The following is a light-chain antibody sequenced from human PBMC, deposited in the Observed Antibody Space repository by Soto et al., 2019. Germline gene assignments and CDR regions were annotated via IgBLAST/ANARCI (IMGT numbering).Light chain of an antibody. CDR2: DAS. J-gene: IGKJ5*01. Sequence: EIVLTQSPATLSLSPGERATLSCRASQSVSSYLAWYQQKPGQAPRLLIYDASNRATGIPASFSGIGFGTALILTISSLELEYFAFFYCQQRSNWQVTFGQGKRLEIK. CDR1: QSVSSY. CDR3: QQRSNWQVT. V-gene: IGKV3-11*01.